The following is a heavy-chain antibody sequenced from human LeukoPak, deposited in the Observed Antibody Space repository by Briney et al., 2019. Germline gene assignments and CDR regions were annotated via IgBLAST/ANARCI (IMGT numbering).Heavy chain of an antibody. CDR1: GFTFSNYA. CDR2: VSASGGST. D-gene: IGHD3-10*01. J-gene: IGHJ4*02. CDR3: AKDTRGGGAGVGLNYIDY. V-gene: IGHV3-23*01. Sequence: GGSLRLSCAASGFTFSNYAMSWVRQPPGKGLEWVSAVSASGGSTYYVDSVRGRFTISRDNSKNTLYLQTNSLRAEDTAIYYCAKDTRGGGAGVGLNYIDYWGQGTLVTVSS.